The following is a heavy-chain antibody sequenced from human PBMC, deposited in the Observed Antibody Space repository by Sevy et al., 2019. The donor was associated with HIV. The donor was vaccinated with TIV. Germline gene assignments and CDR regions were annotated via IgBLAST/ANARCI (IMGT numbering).Heavy chain of an antibody. D-gene: IGHD3-16*01. V-gene: IGHV3-30*18. CDR1: GFTFSTYD. J-gene: IGHJ6*02. Sequence: GGSLRLSCAASGFTFSTYDMHWVHQAPGKGLEWVAIISYDGSYREYADSVRGRFSMSRDNSKNTMYLQMSGLSIEDTAVYYCAKNRPPGGSYFSRHAMDVWGRGTTVTVSS. CDR2: ISYDGSYR. CDR3: AKNRPPGGSYFSRHAMDV.